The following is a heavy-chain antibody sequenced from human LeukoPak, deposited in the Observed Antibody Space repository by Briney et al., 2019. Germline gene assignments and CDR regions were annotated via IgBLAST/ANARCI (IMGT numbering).Heavy chain of an antibody. V-gene: IGHV4-4*07. Sequence: PSETLSLTCTVSGGSISSYYWSWIRQPAGKGLEWIGRVYTSGSTNYNPSLKSRVTMSVDTSKNQFSPKLSSVTAADTAVYYCARGVGDARNFRFDYWGQGTLVTVSS. D-gene: IGHD2-21*02. CDR2: VYTSGST. CDR1: GGSISSYY. CDR3: ARGVGDARNFRFDY. J-gene: IGHJ4*02.